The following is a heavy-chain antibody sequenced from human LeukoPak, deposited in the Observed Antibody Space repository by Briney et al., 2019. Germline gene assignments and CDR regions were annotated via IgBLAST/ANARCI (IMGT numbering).Heavy chain of an antibody. CDR3: ARDKDHGDSRGWDFFDY. V-gene: IGHV3-30*04. D-gene: IGHD6-19*01. Sequence: GGSLRLSCTASGFSFSTYALHWVRQAPGKGLEWGAVISHDGSNKYNADSVKRRFTISRDNSKNTLYLQMNILRAEDSAIYYCARDKDHGDSRGWDFFDYWGLGTLVTVSS. J-gene: IGHJ4*02. CDR1: GFSFSTYA. CDR2: ISHDGSNK.